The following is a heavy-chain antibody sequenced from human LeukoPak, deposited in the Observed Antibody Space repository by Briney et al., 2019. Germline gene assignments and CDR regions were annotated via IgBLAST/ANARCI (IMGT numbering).Heavy chain of an antibody. D-gene: IGHD1-26*01. CDR1: GGPVTSYY. Sequence: SETLSLTCSVSGGPVTSYYWSWIRQPPGKGLEWIGHIHYSGSNNYNPSLKSRVTMFVDRSKNQISLRLSSVTAADTAVYYCARHGTVSSGSYFDYWGQGTQVTLS. CDR2: IHYSGSN. J-gene: IGHJ4*02. V-gene: IGHV4-59*08. CDR3: ARHGTVSSGSYFDY.